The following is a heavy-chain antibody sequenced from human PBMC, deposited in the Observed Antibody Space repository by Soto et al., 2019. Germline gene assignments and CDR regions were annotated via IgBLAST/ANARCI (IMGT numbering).Heavy chain of an antibody. V-gene: IGHV3-30*03. J-gene: IGHJ4*02. CDR2: ISSDGSKK. CDR1: GFTFSNNG. Sequence: QVQLVESVGGVVQPVRSLRLSCVASGFTFSNNGIHWVRQAPGKGLEWVAVISSDGSKKYYADSVKGRFTISRDNSKNTLYLQMNSLRAEDTAVYYCAMDLYGGSSRFDYWGQGTLVTVSS. D-gene: IGHD2-15*01. CDR3: AMDLYGGSSRFDY.